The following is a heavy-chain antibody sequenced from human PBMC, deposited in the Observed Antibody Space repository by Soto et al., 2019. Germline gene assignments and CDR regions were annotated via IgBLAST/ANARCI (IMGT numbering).Heavy chain of an antibody. CDR1: GGSISSGGYS. D-gene: IGHD2-15*01. Sequence: PSEPLSLTCGFSGGSISSGGYSLSWIRQPPGKGLEWIGYIYHSGSTYYNPSLKSRVTISVDRSKNQFSLKLSSVTAADTAVYYCARVSGVYCSGGSCHTNYYGMDVWGQGTKVTVSS. CDR2: IYHSGST. J-gene: IGHJ6*02. V-gene: IGHV4-30-2*01. CDR3: ARVSGVYCSGGSCHTNYYGMDV.